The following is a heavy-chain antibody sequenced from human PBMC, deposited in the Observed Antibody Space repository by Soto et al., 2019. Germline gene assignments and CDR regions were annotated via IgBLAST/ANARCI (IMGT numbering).Heavy chain of an antibody. CDR2: ISASGGST. J-gene: IGHJ4*02. D-gene: IGHD2-15*01. CDR3: AKRLSGSSPPTDY. V-gene: IGHV3-23*01. CDR1: GFTFSDYA. Sequence: PGGSLRLSCATSGFTFSDYAMTWVRQAPGKGLGWVSAISASGGSTYYADSVKGRFTVSRDNSKNTLWLQLNSLRAEDTAIYYCAKRLSGSSPPTDYWGQGTRVTVSS.